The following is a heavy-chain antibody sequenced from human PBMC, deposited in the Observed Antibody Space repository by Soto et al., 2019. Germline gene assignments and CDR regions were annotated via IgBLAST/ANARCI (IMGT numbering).Heavy chain of an antibody. V-gene: IGHV3-30-3*01. D-gene: IGHD2-15*01. CDR2: ISYDGSNK. CDR1: GFTFSSYA. Sequence: GSLRLSCAASGFTFSSYAMHWVRQAPGKELEWVAVISYDGSNKYYADSVKGRFTISRDNSKNSVYLQINSLRAEDTAVYLCARDCSGGSCYPGMDVWGQGTTVTVSS. J-gene: IGHJ6*02. CDR3: ARDCSGGSCYPGMDV.